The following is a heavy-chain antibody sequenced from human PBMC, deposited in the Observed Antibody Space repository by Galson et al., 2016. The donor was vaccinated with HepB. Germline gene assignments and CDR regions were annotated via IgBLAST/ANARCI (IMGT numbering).Heavy chain of an antibody. CDR3: AKVGHSRTYYLGHFDS. D-gene: IGHD1-26*01. V-gene: IGHV3-30-3*01. J-gene: IGHJ4*02. CDR2: ISRDGTNK. CDR1: GFTFSTYA. Sequence: SLRLSCAASGFTFSTYAMHWVRQAPGKGLEWVAVISRDGTNKYHADSVKGQFTISRDNSKNTLDLQMNSLRPEDTAVYYCAKVGHSRTYYLGHFDSWGQGSLVTVSS.